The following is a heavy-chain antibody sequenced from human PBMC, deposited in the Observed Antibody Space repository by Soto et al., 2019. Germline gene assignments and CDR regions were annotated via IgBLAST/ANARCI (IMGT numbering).Heavy chain of an antibody. D-gene: IGHD4-4*01. CDR1: GFTFDAYA. CDR2: IGSSGGNT. CDR3: EKMASDYIHFLDS. J-gene: IGHJ4*02. V-gene: IGHV3-23*01. Sequence: GGSLRLSSSASGFTFDAYAMSWVRQSRGKGLEWVSSIGSSGGNTYYAAAVRGRFPIYRDHARNTVDLQITTLRAEDTVVYFCEKMASDYIHFLDSWGQGTLVTVSS.